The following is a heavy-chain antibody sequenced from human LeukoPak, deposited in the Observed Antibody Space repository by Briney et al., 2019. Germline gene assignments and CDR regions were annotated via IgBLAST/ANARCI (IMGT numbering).Heavy chain of an antibody. CDR3: ARSECGTSCYRNWFDP. J-gene: IGHJ5*02. CDR2: IYPGDSDT. CDR1: GYSFTSYW. D-gene: IGHD2-2*01. V-gene: IGHV5-51*01. Sequence: GESLKISCKGSGYSFTSYWIGWVRQMPGKGLGWMGIIYPGDSDTRYSPSFQGQVTISADKSISTAYLQWSSLKASDTAMYYCARSECGTSCYRNWFDPWGQGTLVTVSS.